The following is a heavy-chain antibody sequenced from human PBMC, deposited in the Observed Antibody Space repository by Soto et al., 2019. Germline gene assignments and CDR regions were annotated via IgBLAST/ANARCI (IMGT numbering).Heavy chain of an antibody. D-gene: IGHD3-22*01. CDR2: ITRSGDTT. CDR3: GYPLVVINS. V-gene: IGHV3-23*01. Sequence: PGGSLRLSCAASGFTFSSYAMSWVRQAPGKGLEWVSAITRSGDTTYYADSVKGRFTISRDNSKNTLYLKMNGLKAEDMAVYYCGYPLVVINSWGQGTLVPVSS. J-gene: IGHJ4*02. CDR1: GFTFSSYA.